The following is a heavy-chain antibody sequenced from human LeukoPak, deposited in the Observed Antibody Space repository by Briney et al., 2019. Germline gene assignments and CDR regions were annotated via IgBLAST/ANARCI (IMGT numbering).Heavy chain of an antibody. J-gene: IGHJ4*02. CDR2: ISYDGSNK. Sequence: PGGSLRLSCAASGFTFSSCAMHWVRQAPGKGLEWVAVISYDGSNKYYADSVKGRFTISRDNSKNTLYLQMNSLRAEDTAVYYCARDPVTAIGYFDYWGQGTLVTVSS. CDR3: ARDPVTAIGYFDY. D-gene: IGHD2-21*02. V-gene: IGHV3-30*04. CDR1: GFTFSSCA.